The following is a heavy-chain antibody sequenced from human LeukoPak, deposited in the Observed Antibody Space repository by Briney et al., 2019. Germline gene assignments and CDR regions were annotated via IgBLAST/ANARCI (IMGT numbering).Heavy chain of an antibody. CDR2: IYYSGST. CDR1: GGSISSSIYY. CDR3: ARGLRGAPVRSFDI. V-gene: IGHV4-39*01. Sequence: SETLSLTCTVSGGSISSSIYYWGWIRQPPGKGLEWIGSIYYSGSTYYNPSLKSRVTISVDTSKNQFSLKVNSVTAADTAVYYCARGLRGAPVRSFDIWGQGTMVTVSS. J-gene: IGHJ3*02.